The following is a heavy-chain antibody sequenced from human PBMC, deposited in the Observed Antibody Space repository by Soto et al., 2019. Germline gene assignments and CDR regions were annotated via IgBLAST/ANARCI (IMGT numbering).Heavy chain of an antibody. Sequence: LSLTCTVPGGSISDYYWSWFRQPPGKGLEGIGYILYTGYTNYNPSLKSRITISIDTSRNQFSLRLSSVTAADTAVDYCASERGKWSGDLLPGGWFDPWSQGTLVTVSS. CDR3: ASERGKWSGDLLPGGWFDP. CDR1: GGSISDYY. CDR2: ILYTGYT. J-gene: IGHJ5*02. D-gene: IGHD3-10*01. V-gene: IGHV4-59*01.